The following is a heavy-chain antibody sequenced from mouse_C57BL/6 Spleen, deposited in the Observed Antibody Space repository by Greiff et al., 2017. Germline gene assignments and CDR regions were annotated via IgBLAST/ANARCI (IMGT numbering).Heavy chain of an antibody. D-gene: IGHD2-1*01. CDR1: GYTFTSYG. V-gene: IGHV1-81*01. J-gene: IGHJ2*01. Sequence: QVQLQQSGAELARPGASVKLSCKASGYTFTSYGISWVKQRPGQGLEWIGEIYPRSGNTYYNEKFKGKATLTADKSSSTAYMELRSLTSEDSAVYFCARWGGNYNFDYWGQGTTRTVPS. CDR2: IYPRSGNT. CDR3: ARWGGNYNFDY.